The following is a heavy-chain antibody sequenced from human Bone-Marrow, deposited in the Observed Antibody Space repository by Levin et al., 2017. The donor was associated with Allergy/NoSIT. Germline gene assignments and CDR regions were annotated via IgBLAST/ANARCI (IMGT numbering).Heavy chain of an antibody. V-gene: IGHV3-30*18. CDR1: GFTFSSYG. CDR2: ISYDGSNK. D-gene: IGHD4-17*01. CDR3: AKAGTTVPVY. Sequence: GESLKISCAASGFTFSSYGMHWVRQAPGKGLEWVAVISYDGSNKYYADSVKGRFTISRDNSKNTLYLQMNSLRAEDTAVYYCAKAGTTVPVYWGQGTLVTVSS. J-gene: IGHJ4*02.